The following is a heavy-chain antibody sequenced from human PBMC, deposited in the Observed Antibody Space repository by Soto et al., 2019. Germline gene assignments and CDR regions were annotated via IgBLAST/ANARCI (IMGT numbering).Heavy chain of an antibody. CDR3: AGLAPGSIAARPVDY. V-gene: IGHV3-11*06. CDR2: ISSSSSYT. Sequence: GGSLRLSCAASGFTFSDYYMSWIRQAPGKGLEWVSYISSSSSYTNYADSVKGRFTISRDNAKNSLYLQMNSLRAEDTAVYYCAGLAPGSIAARPVDYWGQGTLVTVSS. CDR1: GFTFSDYY. D-gene: IGHD6-6*01. J-gene: IGHJ4*02.